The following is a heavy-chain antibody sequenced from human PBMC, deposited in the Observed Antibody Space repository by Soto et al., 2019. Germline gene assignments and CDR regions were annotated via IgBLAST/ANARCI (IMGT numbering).Heavy chain of an antibody. Sequence: GGSLRLSCAASGLTFSSYWMHWVRQVPGKGLVWVSRINSDGSSTSYADSVKGRFTISRDNAKNTLYLQMNSLRVEDTAVYYCSVVVLSATRNSLGYWGQGTLVTVSS. J-gene: IGHJ4*02. CDR3: SVVVLSATRNSLGY. CDR1: GLTFSSYW. V-gene: IGHV3-74*01. CDR2: INSDGSST. D-gene: IGHD2-15*01.